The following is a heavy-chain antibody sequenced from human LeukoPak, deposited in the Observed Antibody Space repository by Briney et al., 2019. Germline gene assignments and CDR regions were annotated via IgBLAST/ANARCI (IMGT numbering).Heavy chain of an antibody. CDR3: ARDNRYYYDSSGSYGE. J-gene: IGHJ4*02. D-gene: IGHD3-22*01. CDR2: IYSGGST. CDR1: GFTVSSNY. V-gene: IGHV3-53*01. Sequence: PGGSLRLSCAASGFTVSSNYMSWVRQAPGKGLEWVSVIYSGGSTYCADSVKGRFTISRDNSKNTLYRQMNSLRAEDTAVYYCARDNRYYYDSSGSYGEWGQGTLVTVSS.